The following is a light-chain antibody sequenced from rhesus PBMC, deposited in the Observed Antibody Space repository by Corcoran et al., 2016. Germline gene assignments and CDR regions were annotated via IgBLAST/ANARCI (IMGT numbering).Light chain of an antibody. CDR1: KSISSW. CDR3: QQSSSSPYS. Sequence: DIQMTQSPSSLSASVGDTVTSTCRASKSISSWLAWNQQKPGKAPKLLSYMASTLQSGVPSRFSGGGSGTGFTLPIRDLPSEDFATYSCQQSSSSPYSFGQGTKVEIK. V-gene: IGKV1-22*01. CDR2: MAS. J-gene: IGKJ2*01.